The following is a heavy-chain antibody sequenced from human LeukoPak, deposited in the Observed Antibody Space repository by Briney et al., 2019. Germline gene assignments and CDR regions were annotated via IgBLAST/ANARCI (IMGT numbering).Heavy chain of an antibody. D-gene: IGHD3-10*01. CDR3: AIIPIPGGDTFDI. CDR1: GGSISSGGYY. CDR2: IYYSGST. J-gene: IGHJ3*02. V-gene: IGHV4-31*03. Sequence: SETLSLTCTVSGGSISSGGYYWSWIRQHPGKGLEWIGYIYYSGSTYYNPSLKSRVTISVDTSKNQFSLKLSSVTAADTAMYYCAIIPIPGGDTFDIWGQGTMVTVSS.